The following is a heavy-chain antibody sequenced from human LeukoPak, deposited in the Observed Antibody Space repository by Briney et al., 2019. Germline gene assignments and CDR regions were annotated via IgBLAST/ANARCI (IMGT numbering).Heavy chain of an antibody. CDR3: TTFSPRLLGS. Sequence: GGSLRLSCAASGFTFNNAWMSWVRQVPGTGLEWVGRIKSKTDGGTADYAAPVKGRFAISRDDSKDTLYLQMNSLNTADTAVYYCTTFSPRLLGSWGQGTLVTVSS. CDR1: GFTFNNAW. D-gene: IGHD2-21*01. V-gene: IGHV3-15*01. CDR2: IKSKTDGGTA. J-gene: IGHJ5*02.